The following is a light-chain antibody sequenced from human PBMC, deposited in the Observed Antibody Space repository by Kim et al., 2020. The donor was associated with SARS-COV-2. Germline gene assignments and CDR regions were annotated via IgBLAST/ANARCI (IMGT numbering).Light chain of an antibody. CDR2: AAS. CDR1: QSINTY. V-gene: IGKV1-39*01. J-gene: IGKJ1*01. Sequence: SASVGDRLTITCRASQSINTYLNWFHQKPGKVPKLLIYAASSLQSGVPSRFSGSGSGTDFTLTISSLQPEDFGTYYCQQSYNMRTFGQGTKVDIK. CDR3: QQSYNMRT.